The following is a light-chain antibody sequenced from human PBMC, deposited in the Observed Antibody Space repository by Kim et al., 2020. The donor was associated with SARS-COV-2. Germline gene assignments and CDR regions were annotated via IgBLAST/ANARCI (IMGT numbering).Light chain of an antibody. J-gene: IGKJ1*01. V-gene: IGKV1-39*01. CDR3: QQTYSASRT. CDR2: TAS. Sequence: ASVGDRVTITRRASPDISRYLNWYQQKQVKAPKLLIYTASSLQSGVPSRFTGSGSDTDFTLTISSLQPEEFATHYCQQTYSASRTFGQGTNV. CDR1: PDISRY.